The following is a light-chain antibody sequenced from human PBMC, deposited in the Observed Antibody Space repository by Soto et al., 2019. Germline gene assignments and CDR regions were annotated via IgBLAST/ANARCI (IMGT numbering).Light chain of an antibody. CDR3: QQYGSSYT. J-gene: IGKJ2*01. V-gene: IGKV3-20*01. Sequence: EIVLTQSPGTLSLSPGERATLSCRASQSVSSSYVAWYQQKPGQAPRLLIYDASNRATGIPDRFSGSGSGADFTLTINRLEPEDFAVYYCQQYGSSYTFGQGTKLEIK. CDR1: QSVSSSY. CDR2: DAS.